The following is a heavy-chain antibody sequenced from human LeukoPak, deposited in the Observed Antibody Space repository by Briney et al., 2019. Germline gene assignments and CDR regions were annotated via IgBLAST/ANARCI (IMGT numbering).Heavy chain of an antibody. V-gene: IGHV1-2*02. CDR2: INPNSGGT. CDR3: ARVSVGGDSAFDI. CDR1: GYTFTGYY. J-gene: IGHJ3*02. Sequence: ASVKVSCKASGYTFTGYYMHWVRQAHGQGLEWMGWINPNSGGTNYAQKFQGRVTMTRDTSISTAYMELSSLRSEDTAVYYCARVSVGGDSAFDIWGQGTMVTVSS. D-gene: IGHD2-21*02.